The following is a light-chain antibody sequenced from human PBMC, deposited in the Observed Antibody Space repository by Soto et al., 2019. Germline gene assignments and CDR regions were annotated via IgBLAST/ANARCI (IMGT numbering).Light chain of an antibody. J-gene: IGKJ3*01. CDR2: GAS. CDR1: QSVSSN. V-gene: IGKV3-15*01. CDR3: QHYNNWPPFT. Sequence: EIVMTQSPATLSVSPGERATLSCRASQSVSSNLAWYQQKPGQAPRLLIYGASTRATGIPARFSGSGSGTEFTLTISSLQSEDFAVYYCQHYNNWPPFTFGPGIKVDMK.